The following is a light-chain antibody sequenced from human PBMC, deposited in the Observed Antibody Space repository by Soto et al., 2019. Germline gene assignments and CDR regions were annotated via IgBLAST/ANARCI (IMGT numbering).Light chain of an antibody. Sequence: QSALTQPRSVSGSPGQSVTISCTGTSSDVGGYEYVSWYQQHPGKAPKFIIYDVTKRPSGVPDRFSGSKSGNTASLTISGLQAEDEADYYCCSYAGSYSWVFGGGTKLTVL. J-gene: IGLJ3*02. CDR2: DVT. V-gene: IGLV2-11*01. CDR1: SSDVGGYEY. CDR3: CSYAGSYSWV.